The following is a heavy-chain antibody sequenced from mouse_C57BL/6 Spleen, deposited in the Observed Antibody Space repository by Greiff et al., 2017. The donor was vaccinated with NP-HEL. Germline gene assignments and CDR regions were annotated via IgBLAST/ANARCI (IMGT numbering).Heavy chain of an antibody. J-gene: IGHJ4*01. CDR3: ARGHPSYAMDY. CDR2: IYPGSGST. D-gene: IGHD3-3*01. Sequence: VQLQQSGAELVKPGASVKMSCKASGYTFTSYWITWVKQRPGQGLEWIGDIYPGSGSTNYNEKFKSKATLTVDTSSSTAYMQLSSLTSEDSAVYYCARGHPSYAMDYWGQGTSVTVSS. V-gene: IGHV1-55*01. CDR1: GYTFTSYW.